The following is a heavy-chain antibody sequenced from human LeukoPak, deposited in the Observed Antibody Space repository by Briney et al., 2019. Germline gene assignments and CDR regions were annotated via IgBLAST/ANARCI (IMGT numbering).Heavy chain of an antibody. CDR3: ARDSGFSGTQRGEY. D-gene: IGHD3/OR15-3a*01. CDR2: ISTSSSYI. CDR1: GFTFSSYS. V-gene: IGHV3-21*01. J-gene: IGHJ4*02. Sequence: NPGGSLRLSCAASGFTFSSYSMNWVRQAPGKGLEWVSFISTSSSYIHYADSVKGRFTLSRDNSKNTLYLQMNSLRAEDTAVYYCARDSGFSGTQRGEYWGQGTLVTVSS.